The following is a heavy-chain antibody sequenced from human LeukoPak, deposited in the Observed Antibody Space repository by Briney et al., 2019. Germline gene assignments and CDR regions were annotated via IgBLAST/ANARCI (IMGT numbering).Heavy chain of an antibody. Sequence: GGSLRLSCAASGFTFSSHNMNWVRQAPGKGLEWVSHISTSSNSIYYADSVKGRLTISRDNAKNSLYLYMNSLRADDTAVYYCAKEPRAGSSWTFDHWGQGALVTVSS. V-gene: IGHV3-48*01. CDR2: ISTSSNSI. D-gene: IGHD1-1*01. CDR1: GFTFSSHN. J-gene: IGHJ4*02. CDR3: AKEPRAGSSWTFDH.